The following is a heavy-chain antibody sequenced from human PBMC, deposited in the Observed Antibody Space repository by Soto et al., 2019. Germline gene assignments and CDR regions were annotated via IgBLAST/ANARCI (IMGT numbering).Heavy chain of an antibody. CDR1: GFTFSSYW. J-gene: IGHJ4*02. Sequence: EVQLVESGGGLVQPGGSLRLSCAASGFTFSSYWMHWVRQAPGKGLVWVSRINSDGSSTSYADSVKGRFTISRDNAKNTRYLQMNSLRAEDTAVYYCAGNPYYDYIPGTDYWGQGTLVTVSS. CDR2: INSDGSST. V-gene: IGHV3-74*01. D-gene: IGHD3-16*01. CDR3: AGNPYYDYIPGTDY.